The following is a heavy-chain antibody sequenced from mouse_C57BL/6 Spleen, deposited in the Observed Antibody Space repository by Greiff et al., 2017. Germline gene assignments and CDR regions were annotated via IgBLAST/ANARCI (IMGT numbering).Heavy chain of an antibody. J-gene: IGHJ4*01. V-gene: IGHV1-55*01. CDR2: IYPGSGST. CDR1: GYTFTSYW. D-gene: IGHD1-1*01. CDR3: ARWGGSSFMNYAIDY. Sequence: VQLQQPGAELVKPGASVKMSCKASGYTFTSYWITWVKQRPGKGLESIGDIYPGSGSTNYNEKFKSKATLTVDTSSSTAYMQLSSLTSEDSAVYYCARWGGSSFMNYAIDYWGQGTSVTVSS.